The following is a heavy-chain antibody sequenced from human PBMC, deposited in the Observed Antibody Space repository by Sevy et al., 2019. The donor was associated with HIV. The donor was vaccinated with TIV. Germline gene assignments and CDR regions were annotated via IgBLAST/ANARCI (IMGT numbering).Heavy chain of an antibody. J-gene: IGHJ4*02. V-gene: IGHV4-39*01. Sequence: SETLSLTCTVSGGSISSSSYYWGWIRQPPGKGLGWIGSIYYSGSTYYNPSLKSRVTISVDTSKNQFSLKLSSVTAADTAVYYCAKIAVAGYEPGGYFDYWGQGTLVTVSS. CDR1: GGSISSSSYY. CDR2: IYYSGST. D-gene: IGHD6-19*01. CDR3: AKIAVAGYEPGGYFDY.